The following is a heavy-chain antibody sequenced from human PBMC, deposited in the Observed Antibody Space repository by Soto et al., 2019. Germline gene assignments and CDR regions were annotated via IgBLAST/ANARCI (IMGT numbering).Heavy chain of an antibody. J-gene: IGHJ5*02. CDR2: IYPGDSDT. Sequence: GESLKISCKGSGYSFTSYWIGWVRQMPGKGLEWMGIIYPGDSDTRYSPTFQGQVTISADNSISPAYLQWSNRKASDPAMYYCARRLGTVLEGYWRDIVVVPAASNWFDTWGQGTLVTVSS. CDR3: ARRLGTVLEGYWRDIVVVPAASNWFDT. V-gene: IGHV5-51*01. D-gene: IGHD2-2*01. CDR1: GYSFTSYW.